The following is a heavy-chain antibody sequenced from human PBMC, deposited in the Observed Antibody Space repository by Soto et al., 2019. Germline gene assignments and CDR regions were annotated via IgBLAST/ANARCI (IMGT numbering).Heavy chain of an antibody. J-gene: IGHJ4*02. Sequence: EVQLLESGGGLVQPGGSLRLSCAASGFTFSSYAMSWVRQAPGKGLEWVSAISGSGGSTYYADSVKGRFTISRDNSKNTLYLQMNSLRAEDTAVYYCAKDYFSPKGGIWFGEYSLFDYWGQGTLVTVSS. CDR1: GFTFSSYA. V-gene: IGHV3-23*01. D-gene: IGHD3-10*01. CDR2: ISGSGGST. CDR3: AKDYFSPKGGIWFGEYSLFDY.